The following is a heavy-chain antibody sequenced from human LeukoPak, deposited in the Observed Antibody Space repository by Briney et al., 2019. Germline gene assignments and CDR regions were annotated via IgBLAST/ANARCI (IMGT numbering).Heavy chain of an antibody. V-gene: IGHV3-7*04. CDR2: IKQDGSEK. D-gene: IGHD6-13*01. Sequence: PGGSLRLSCAASGFTFSSYWMSWVRQPPGKGLEWVANIKQDGSEKYCVDSVKGRFTISRDNARNSLYLQMNSLTAEDTAVYYCARIRGIAAAGDYWGQGTLVTVSS. CDR3: ARIRGIAAAGDY. J-gene: IGHJ4*02. CDR1: GFTFSSYW.